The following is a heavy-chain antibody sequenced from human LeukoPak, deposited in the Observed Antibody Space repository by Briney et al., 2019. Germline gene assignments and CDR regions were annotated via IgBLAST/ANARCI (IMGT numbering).Heavy chain of an antibody. CDR2: TYYRSKWYN. CDR1: GDSVSSNSAA. CDR3: ARGILAAAASVWFDP. Sequence: SQTLSLTCAISGDSVSSNSAAWNWIRQSPSRGLEWLGRTYYRSKWYNDYAVSLKSRITITPDPSKNQFSLRLNSVPPEDTAVYYCARGILAAAASVWFDPWGQGTLVTVSS. D-gene: IGHD6-13*01. J-gene: IGHJ5*02. V-gene: IGHV6-1*01.